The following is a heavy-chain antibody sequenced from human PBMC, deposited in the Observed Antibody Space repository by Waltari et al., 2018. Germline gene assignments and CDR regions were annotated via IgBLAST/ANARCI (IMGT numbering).Heavy chain of an antibody. CDR3: TIYAFDI. CDR2: IRSKANSYAT. Sequence: EVQLVESGGGLVQPGGSLKLSCAASGFTFSGSAMPWVRQASGKGLEWVGRIRSKANSYATAYAASVKGRFTISRDDSKNTAYLQMNSLKTEDTAVYYCTIYAFDIWGQGTMVTVSS. V-gene: IGHV3-73*02. CDR1: GFTFSGSA. J-gene: IGHJ3*02. D-gene: IGHD3-3*02.